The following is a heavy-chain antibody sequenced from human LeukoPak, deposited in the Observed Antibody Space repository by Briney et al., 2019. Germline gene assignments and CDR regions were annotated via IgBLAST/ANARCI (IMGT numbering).Heavy chain of an antibody. CDR1: GGSISSSNW. Sequence: SETLSLTCAVSGGSISSSNWWSWVRQPPGKGLEWIGEIYHSGSTNYNPSLKSRVTISVDTSKNQFSLKLSSVTAADTAVYYCARTVGITMVRGVIWWFDPWGQGTLVTVSS. J-gene: IGHJ5*02. CDR2: IYHSGST. V-gene: IGHV4-4*02. CDR3: ARTVGITMVRGVIWWFDP. D-gene: IGHD3-10*01.